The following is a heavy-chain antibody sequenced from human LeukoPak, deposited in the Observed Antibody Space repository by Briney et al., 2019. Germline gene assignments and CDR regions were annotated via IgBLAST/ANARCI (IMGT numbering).Heavy chain of an antibody. Sequence: ASVKVSXKASGYTSTGYYMHWVRQAPGQGLEWIGWINPNSGGTNYAQKFQGRVTMTRDTSISTAYMELSRLRSDDTAVYYCARGYQLLSWFDPWGQGTLVTVSS. CDR1: GYTSTGYY. J-gene: IGHJ5*02. D-gene: IGHD2-2*01. CDR2: INPNSGGT. V-gene: IGHV1-2*02. CDR3: ARGYQLLSWFDP.